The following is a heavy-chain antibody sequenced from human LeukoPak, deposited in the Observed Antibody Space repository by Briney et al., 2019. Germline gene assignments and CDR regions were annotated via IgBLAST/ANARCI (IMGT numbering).Heavy chain of an antibody. Sequence: ASVKVSCKVSGYTLTELSMHWVRQAPGKGLEWMGGFDPEDGETIYAQKFQGRVTMTEDTSTDTAYMELSSLRSEDTAVYYCATDPDCGGGCYPQPFLKYWGQGTLVTVSS. CDR2: FDPEDGET. V-gene: IGHV1-24*01. D-gene: IGHD2-21*02. J-gene: IGHJ4*02. CDR1: GYTLTELS. CDR3: ATDPDCGGGCYPQPFLKY.